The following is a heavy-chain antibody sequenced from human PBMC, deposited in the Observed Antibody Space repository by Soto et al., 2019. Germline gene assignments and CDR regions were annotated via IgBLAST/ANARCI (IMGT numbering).Heavy chain of an antibody. CDR1: GGTFSTYS. D-gene: IGHD1-26*01. CDR2: IIPIFGTA. CDR3: ASSSGNNYGVGTNYYFDY. V-gene: IGHV1-69*06. J-gene: IGHJ4*02. Sequence: QVQLVQSGAEVKKPGSSVKVSCKTSGGTFSTYSIVWVRQAPGEGLEWMGGIIPIFGTANDAQKFQDRVTITAAKSTNAAFMELSSLKSEDTAMYYCASSSGNNYGVGTNYYFDYWGQGTLVTVSS.